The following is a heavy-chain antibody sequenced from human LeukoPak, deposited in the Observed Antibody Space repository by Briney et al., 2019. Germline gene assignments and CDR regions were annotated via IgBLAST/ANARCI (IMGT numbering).Heavy chain of an antibody. Sequence: PGRSLRLSCAASGFTFSSYGMHWVRQAPGKGLEWVSTLSGRGDSTFHADSVKGRFTISRDKSENTLHLQMNSLRAEDTAIYYCAKDQTVAGTYDSWGRGTLVIVSS. J-gene: IGHJ4*02. CDR2: LSGRGDST. CDR1: GFTFSSYG. D-gene: IGHD6-19*01. CDR3: AKDQTVAGTYDS. V-gene: IGHV3-23*01.